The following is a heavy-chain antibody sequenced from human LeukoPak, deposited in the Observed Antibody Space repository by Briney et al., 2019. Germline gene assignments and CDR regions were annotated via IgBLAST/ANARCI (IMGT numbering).Heavy chain of an antibody. CDR3: ATDPGIAAATAGGDY. CDR1: GFTFSSYA. Sequence: GGSLRLSCAASGFTFSSYAMHWVRQAPGKGLEWVAVISYDGSNKYYADSVKGRFTISRDNAKNSLYLQMNSLRAEDTAVYYCATDPGIAAATAGGDYWGQGTLVTVSS. V-gene: IGHV3-30-3*01. D-gene: IGHD6-13*01. J-gene: IGHJ4*02. CDR2: ISYDGSNK.